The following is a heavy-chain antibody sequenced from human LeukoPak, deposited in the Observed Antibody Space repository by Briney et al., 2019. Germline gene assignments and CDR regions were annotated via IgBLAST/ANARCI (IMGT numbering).Heavy chain of an antibody. J-gene: IGHJ4*02. V-gene: IGHV3-23*01. Sequence: GGSLRLSCAGSGITLSNYGMTWVRQAPGKGLEWVAGISDTGGRTNYADSVKGRFTISRDNPKNTLYLQMNSLRAEDTAVYFCAKRGVVIRVILVGFHKEAYYFDSWGQGALVTVSS. D-gene: IGHD3-22*01. CDR3: AKRGVVIRVILVGFHKEAYYFDS. CDR2: ISDTGGRT. CDR1: GITLSNYG.